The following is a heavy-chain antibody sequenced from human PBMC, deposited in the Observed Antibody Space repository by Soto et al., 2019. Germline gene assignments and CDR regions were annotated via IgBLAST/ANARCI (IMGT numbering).Heavy chain of an antibody. J-gene: IGHJ3*01. CDR1: GFTFSSYT. V-gene: IGHV3-30-3*01. D-gene: IGHD3-3*01. Sequence: QVQLVESGGSVVQPGRSLRLSCAASGFTFSSYTLHWVPQAPGKGLEWVALISYDGSNKYYADSVKGRFTISRDNSKNTLYLLMNRLRPEDTALFYCARGPYDFCSGYIADAFDVWGQGTMVTVSS. CDR2: ISYDGSNK. CDR3: ARGPYDFCSGYIADAFDV.